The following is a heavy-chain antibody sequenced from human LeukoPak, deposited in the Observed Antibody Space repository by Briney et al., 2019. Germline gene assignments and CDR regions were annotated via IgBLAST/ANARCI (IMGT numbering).Heavy chain of an antibody. J-gene: IGHJ4*02. V-gene: IGHV3-74*01. CDR1: GFTFSSYW. D-gene: IGHD6-13*01. CDR2: INSDGSST. CDR3: ARPIAAAGPSH. Sequence: GGSLRLSCAASGFTFSSYWMHWVRQAPGKGLVWVSRINSDGSSTSYADSVKGRFTISRDNAKNTLYLQTNSLRAEDTAVYYCARPIAAAGPSHWGQGTLVTVSS.